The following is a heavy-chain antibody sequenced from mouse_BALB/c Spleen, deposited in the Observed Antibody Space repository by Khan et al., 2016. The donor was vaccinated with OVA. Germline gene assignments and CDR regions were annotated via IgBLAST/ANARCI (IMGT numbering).Heavy chain of an antibody. CDR3: ARNREPDYFDY. J-gene: IGHJ2*01. V-gene: IGHV2-9*02. CDR1: GFSLTSYG. CDR2: IWAGGSK. Sequence: VQLVESGPGLVAPSQSLSITCTVSGFSLTSYGVHWVRQPPGKGLEWLGVIWAGGSKNYNSALMSRLSISKDNSKSQVFLKMNSLQTDDTAMYFCARNREPDYFDYWGQGTTLTVSS.